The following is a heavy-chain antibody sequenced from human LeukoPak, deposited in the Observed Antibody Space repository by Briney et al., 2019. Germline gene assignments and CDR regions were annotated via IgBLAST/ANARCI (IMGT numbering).Heavy chain of an antibody. CDR1: GFTFDDYA. CDR3: AREVVSGWYDY. V-gene: IGHV3-9*01. D-gene: IGHD6-19*01. J-gene: IGHJ4*02. CDR2: ISWNSGSI. Sequence: GRSLRLSCAASGFTFDDYAMHWVRQAPGKGLEWVSGISWNSGSIGYADSVKGRFTISRDNAKNSLFLQMNSLRAEDTAVYYCAREVVSGWYDYWGQGTLVTVSS.